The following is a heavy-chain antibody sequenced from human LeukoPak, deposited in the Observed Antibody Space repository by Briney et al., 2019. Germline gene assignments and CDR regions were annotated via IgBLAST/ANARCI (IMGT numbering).Heavy chain of an antibody. Sequence: PGGSLRLSCAASGFTFSSYGMSWVRQAPGKGLEWVSAISGSGGSTYYADSVKGRFTISRDNAKNSLYLQMNSLRAEDTALYYCAKVDYGALFGYWGQGTLVTVSS. V-gene: IGHV3-23*01. D-gene: IGHD4-17*01. J-gene: IGHJ4*02. CDR2: ISGSGGST. CDR3: AKVDYGALFGY. CDR1: GFTFSSYG.